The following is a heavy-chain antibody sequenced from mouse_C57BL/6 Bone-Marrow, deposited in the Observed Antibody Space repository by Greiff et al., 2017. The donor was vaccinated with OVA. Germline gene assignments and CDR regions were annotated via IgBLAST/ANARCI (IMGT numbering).Heavy chain of an antibody. D-gene: IGHD1-1*02. CDR1: GYAFTNYL. Sequence: VQLQQSGAELVRPGTSVKVSCKASGYAFTNYLIEWVKQRPGQGLEWIGVINPGSGGTNYNEKFQGKATLTADKSSSTAYMQLSSLTSEDAAVYFCARSVMDYWGKGTLVTVSA. V-gene: IGHV1-54*01. CDR3: ARSVMDY. J-gene: IGHJ3*01. CDR2: INPGSGGT.